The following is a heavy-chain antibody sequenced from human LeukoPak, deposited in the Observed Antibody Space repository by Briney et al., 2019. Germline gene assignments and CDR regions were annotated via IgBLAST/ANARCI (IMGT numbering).Heavy chain of an antibody. V-gene: IGHV3-48*02. Sequence: GGSLRLSCAASGFTFSSYVMSWVRQAPGKGLEWVSYINHNAETIYYADSVKGRFTISRDNAKNVLYLQMNRLRDGDTAVYYCARDSDWAFDNWGQGTLVTVSS. CDR3: ARDSDWAFDN. D-gene: IGHD2-21*02. CDR2: INHNAETI. CDR1: GFTFSSYV. J-gene: IGHJ4*02.